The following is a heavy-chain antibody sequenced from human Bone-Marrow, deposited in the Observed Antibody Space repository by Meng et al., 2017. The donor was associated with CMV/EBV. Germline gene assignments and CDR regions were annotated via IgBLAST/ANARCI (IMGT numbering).Heavy chain of an antibody. CDR3: ARDKWLRLRYFDY. Sequence: ASVKVSCKASGYTFTGYYMHWVRQAPGQGLEWMGWINPNSGGTNYAQKFHGRVTMTRDTSISTAYMELSRLRSDDTAVYYCARDKWLRLRYFDYWGQGTLVTVSS. D-gene: IGHD5-12*01. J-gene: IGHJ4*02. CDR1: GYTFTGYY. CDR2: INPNSGGT. V-gene: IGHV1-2*02.